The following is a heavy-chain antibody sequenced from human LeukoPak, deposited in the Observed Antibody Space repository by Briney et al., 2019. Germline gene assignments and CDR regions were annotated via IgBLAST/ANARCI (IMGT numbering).Heavy chain of an antibody. CDR1: GYTFTSYA. V-gene: IGHV1-3*01. D-gene: IGHD2-8*01. Sequence: ASVKVSCKASGYTFTSYAMHWVRQAPGQRLEWMGWINAGNGNTKYSQKFQGRVTMTTDTSTSTAYMELRSLRSDDTAVYYCARGGGPNIVLMVYATIDYWGQGTLVTVSS. CDR2: INAGNGNT. J-gene: IGHJ4*02. CDR3: ARGGGPNIVLMVYATIDY.